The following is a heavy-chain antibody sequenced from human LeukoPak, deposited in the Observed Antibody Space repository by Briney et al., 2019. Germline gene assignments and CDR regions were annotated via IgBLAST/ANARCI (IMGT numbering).Heavy chain of an antibody. CDR3: ARVMSGYDSLPFDY. CDR2: ISYDGSNK. J-gene: IGHJ4*02. D-gene: IGHD5-12*01. Sequence: QPGRSLRLSCAVSGFTFDSYGMHWVRQAPGKGLEWVAVISYDGSNKYYADSVKGRFTISRDNSKNTLYLQMNSLRAEDTAVYYCARVMSGYDSLPFDYWGQGTLVTVSS. CDR1: GFTFDSYG. V-gene: IGHV3-30*03.